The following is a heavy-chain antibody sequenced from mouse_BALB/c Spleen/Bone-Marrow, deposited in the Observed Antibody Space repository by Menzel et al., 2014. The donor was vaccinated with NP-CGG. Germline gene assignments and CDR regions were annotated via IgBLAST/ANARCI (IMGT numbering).Heavy chain of an antibody. Sequence: VQLQHSGPELVKPGALVKISCKASGYTFTSYDINWVKQRPGRGLEWIGWIYPGDGSTKYNEKFKGKATLTADKSSSTAYMQLSSLTSENSAVYFCTRGGYGNYVGYGMDYWGQGTPVTVSS. J-gene: IGHJ4*01. V-gene: IGHV1S56*01. D-gene: IGHD2-1*01. CDR1: GYTFTSYD. CDR2: IYPGDGST. CDR3: TRGGYGNYVGYGMDY.